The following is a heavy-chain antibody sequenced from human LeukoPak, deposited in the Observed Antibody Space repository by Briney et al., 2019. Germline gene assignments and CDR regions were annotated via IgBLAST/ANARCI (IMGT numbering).Heavy chain of an antibody. D-gene: IGHD3-10*01. CDR2: TSHNRGT. CDR1: GYSISSGYY. J-gene: IGHJ6*04. CDR3: ARYYASGVSAYNYYGMDV. Sequence: TETLSFNCAVSGYSISSGYYWGWMRQPPGKGLEWIGSTSHNRGTYYNPSLKSRVTISMDTSKNQFSLRLSSVTAADTAVYYCARYYASGVSAYNYYGMDVWGKGTTVTVSS. V-gene: IGHV4-38-2*01.